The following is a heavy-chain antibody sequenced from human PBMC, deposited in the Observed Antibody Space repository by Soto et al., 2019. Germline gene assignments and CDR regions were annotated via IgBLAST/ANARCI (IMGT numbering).Heavy chain of an antibody. CDR1: GFTFSRYS. CDR3: ARDNGRAGSFDP. V-gene: IGHV3-48*02. Sequence: PGGSLRLSCAASGFTFSRYSMDWVRQAPGKGLEWISYITSDSITIYYAYSVKGRFTISRDNAKNSLFLQMNSLRDEDTAMYYCARDNGRAGSFDPWGQGTLVTVS. D-gene: IGHD6-13*01. J-gene: IGHJ5*02. CDR2: ITSDSITI.